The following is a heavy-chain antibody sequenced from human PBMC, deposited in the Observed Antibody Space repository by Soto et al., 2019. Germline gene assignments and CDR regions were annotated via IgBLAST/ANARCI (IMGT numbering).Heavy chain of an antibody. CDR3: ARGHCTGGYCYLGDS. CDR1: GFTFSDHY. J-gene: IGHJ4*02. V-gene: IGHV3-72*01. Sequence: GGSLRLSCAASGFTFSDHYMDWVRQAPGKGLEWVGRIRRKANSYTTEYAASVKGRFTTSRDDSQNSLYLQMSRLTTDDTAVYYCARGHCTGGYCYLGDSWGQGTLVTVSS. CDR2: IRRKANSYTT. D-gene: IGHD2-15*01.